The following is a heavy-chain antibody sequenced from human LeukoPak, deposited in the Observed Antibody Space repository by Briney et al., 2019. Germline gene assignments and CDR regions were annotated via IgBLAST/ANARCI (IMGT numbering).Heavy chain of an antibody. CDR1: GGSFSGYY. V-gene: IGHV4-34*01. D-gene: IGHD6-13*01. CDR2: INHSGST. Sequence: SETLSLTCAVYGGSFSGYYWSWIRQPPGKGLEWIGEINHSGSTNYNPSLKSRVTISVDTSKNQFSLKLSSVTAADTAVYYCARLVGHDSSSSGYYYYYMDVWGKGTTVTISS. J-gene: IGHJ6*03. CDR3: ARLVGHDSSSSGYYYYYMDV.